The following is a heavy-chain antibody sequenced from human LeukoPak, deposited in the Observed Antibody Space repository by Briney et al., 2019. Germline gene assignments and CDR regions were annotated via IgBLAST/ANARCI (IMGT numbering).Heavy chain of an antibody. D-gene: IGHD6-19*01. Sequence: SGTLSLTCGVSGDSINTNYWWSWVRQSPEKGLEWIAEINHSGTTNYNPSLKSRVTISLDRSQNHFSLKVNSVTAADTAVYFCVTYTSGWYRNYWGQGTLVTVSS. CDR1: GDSINTNYW. CDR3: VTYTSGWYRNY. CDR2: INHSGTT. V-gene: IGHV4-4*02. J-gene: IGHJ4*02.